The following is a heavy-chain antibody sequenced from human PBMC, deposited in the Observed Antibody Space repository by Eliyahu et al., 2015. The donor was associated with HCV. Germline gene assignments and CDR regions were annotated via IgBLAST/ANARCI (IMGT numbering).Heavy chain of an antibody. CDR3: TTEDTSLATSPYIDH. CDR2: IRDTSDGGAT. J-gene: IGHJ4*02. V-gene: IGHV3-15*01. D-gene: IGHD5-12*01. Sequence: EVQLVESGGGLVKRGGSLRLSCAASGFPXSDAGMSWVRQAPGKGLGWVGRIRDTSDGGATLYGAPVKGRFTISRDDSKKTLYLQMNSLQTDDTAVYYCTTEDTSLATSPYIDHWGQGTLVTVSS. CDR1: GFPXSDAG.